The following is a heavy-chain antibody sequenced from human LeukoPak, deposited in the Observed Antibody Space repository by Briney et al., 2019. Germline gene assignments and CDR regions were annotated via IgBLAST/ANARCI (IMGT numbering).Heavy chain of an antibody. CDR1: GYTFTSYH. D-gene: IGHD3-22*01. CDR3: ARDLGPSQYYYDSSGYYAFDI. Sequence: GASVKVSCKASGYTFTSYHMHWVRQAPGQGLEWMGIINPSGGSTSYAQKFQGRVTMTRDTSTSTVYMELSSLRSEDTAVYYCARDLGPSQYYYDSSGYYAFDIWGQGTMVTVSS. CDR2: INPSGGST. V-gene: IGHV1-46*01. J-gene: IGHJ3*02.